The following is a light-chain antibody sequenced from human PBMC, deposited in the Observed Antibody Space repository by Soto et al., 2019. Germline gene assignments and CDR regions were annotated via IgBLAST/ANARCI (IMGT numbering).Light chain of an antibody. CDR1: QRLSSSS. Sequence: EIVLTQSPGTLSLSPGERAALSCRASQRLSSSSLAWYQQKPGHGPRLLIYGASRRATGIPDRFSATESGTDITLTISSLEPEDFAVYFCQQYNSTPWTFGQGTRVESK. J-gene: IGKJ1*01. CDR2: GAS. CDR3: QQYNSTPWT. V-gene: IGKV3-20*01.